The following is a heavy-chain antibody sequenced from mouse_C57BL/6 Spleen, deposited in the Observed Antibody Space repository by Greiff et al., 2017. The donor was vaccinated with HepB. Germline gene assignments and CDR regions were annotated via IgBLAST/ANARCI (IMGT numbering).Heavy chain of an antibody. J-gene: IGHJ1*03. V-gene: IGHV1-52*01. CDR3: ARRGYGSSTGYLDV. Sequence: QVQLQQPGAELVRPGSSVKLSCKASGYTFTSYWMHWVKQRPIQGLEWIGNIDPSDSETHYNQKFKDKATLTVDKSSSTAYMQLSSLTSEDSAVYYCARRGYGSSTGYLDVWGTGTTVTVSS. CDR2: IDPSDSET. CDR1: GYTFTSYW. D-gene: IGHD1-1*01.